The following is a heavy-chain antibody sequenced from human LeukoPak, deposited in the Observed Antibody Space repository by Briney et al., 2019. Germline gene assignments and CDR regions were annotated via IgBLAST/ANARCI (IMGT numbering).Heavy chain of an antibody. CDR2: INPNSGGT. D-gene: IGHD1-26*01. J-gene: IGHJ4*02. Sequence: GASVKVSCKASGYTFTGCYMHWVRQAPGQGLEWMGWINPNSGGTNYAQKFQGRVTMTRDTSISTAYMELSRLRSDDTAVYYCARGYLHSGSYYFYWGQGTLVTVSS. CDR1: GYTFTGCY. CDR3: ARGYLHSGSYYFY. V-gene: IGHV1-2*02.